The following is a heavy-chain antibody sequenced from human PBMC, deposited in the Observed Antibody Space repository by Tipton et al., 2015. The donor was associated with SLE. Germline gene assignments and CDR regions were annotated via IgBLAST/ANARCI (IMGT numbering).Heavy chain of an antibody. Sequence: TLSLTCTVSGGSISSGGYYWSWIRQHPGKGLEWIGYIYYSGSTYYNPSLKSRVTISVDTSKNQFSLKLSSVTAADTAVYYCARACIAAAGRAYYYYYMDVWGKGTTVTVSS. CDR1: GGSISSGGYY. D-gene: IGHD6-13*01. J-gene: IGHJ6*03. CDR2: IYYSGST. V-gene: IGHV4-31*03. CDR3: ARACIAAAGRAYYYYYMDV.